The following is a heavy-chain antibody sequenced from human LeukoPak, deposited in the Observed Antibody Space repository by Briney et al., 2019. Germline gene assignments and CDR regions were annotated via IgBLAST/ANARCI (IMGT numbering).Heavy chain of an antibody. J-gene: IGHJ5*02. CDR1: GGSFTTYY. V-gene: IGHV4-39*01. CDR2: IHYSGST. Sequence: SETLSLTCAVYGGSFTTYYWSWIRQPPGKGLEWIGSIHYSGSTYYNPSLKSQVTISVDTSKNQFSLKLSSVTAADTAVYYCARHFAPEAWFQAPWGQGTLVTVSS. CDR3: ARHFAPEAWFQAP. D-gene: IGHD3-10*01.